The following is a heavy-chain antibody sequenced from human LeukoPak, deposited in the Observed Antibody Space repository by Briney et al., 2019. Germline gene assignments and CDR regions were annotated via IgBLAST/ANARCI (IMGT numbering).Heavy chain of an antibody. J-gene: IGHJ4*02. CDR3: ARCTTGRTFGSLREIKRSREIDY. D-gene: IGHD1-1*01. CDR2: ISPSGGIT. V-gene: IGHV3-21*01. Sequence: PGGSLRLSYAASGFTFSSHGMNWVRQAPGKGLEWVSGISPSGGITYYTDSVKGRFTISRDNAKNSLYLQMNSLRVEDTAVYYCARCTTGRTFGSLREIKRSREIDYWGQGTLVTVSS. CDR1: GFTFSSHG.